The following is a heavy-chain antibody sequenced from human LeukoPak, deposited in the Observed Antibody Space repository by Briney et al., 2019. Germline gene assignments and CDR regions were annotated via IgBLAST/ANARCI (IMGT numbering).Heavy chain of an antibody. J-gene: IGHJ4*02. CDR2: IKSDGSDT. D-gene: IGHD3-3*01. V-gene: IGHV3-74*03. CDR3: AKGSDFWSGYYSYYFDY. CDR1: GFTFSNYW. Sequence: GGSLRLSCAASGFTFSNYWMHWVRQAPGKGPVWVSRIKSDGSDTKYADSVKGRFTISRDNSKNTLYLQMNSLRTEDTAVYYCAKGSDFWSGYYSYYFDYWGQGTLVTVSS.